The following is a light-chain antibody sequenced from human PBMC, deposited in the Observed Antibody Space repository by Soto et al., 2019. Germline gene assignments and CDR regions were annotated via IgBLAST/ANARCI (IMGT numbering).Light chain of an antibody. CDR2: EVS. CDR3: AAWDDSLSGPV. CDR1: SSDVGGYNY. J-gene: IGLJ2*01. Sequence: QSALTQPPSASGSPGQSVTFSCTGTSSDVGGYNYVSWYQQHPGKAPKLMIYEVSKRPSGVPDRFSGSKSGNTASLTVSGLQADDEADYYCAAWDDSLSGPVFGGGTKLTVL. V-gene: IGLV2-8*01.